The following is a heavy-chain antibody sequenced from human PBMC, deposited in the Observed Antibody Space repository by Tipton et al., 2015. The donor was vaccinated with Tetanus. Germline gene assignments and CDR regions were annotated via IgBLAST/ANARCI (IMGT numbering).Heavy chain of an antibody. CDR1: GGSVRSGDYY. J-gene: IGHJ5*02. CDR2: VSYSGRT. D-gene: IGHD2/OR15-2a*01. Sequence: LRLSCTVSGGSVRSGDYYWNWIRQPPGKGLEWLGNVSYSGRTNSNYSLKSRITISQDTSKNQFSLRLGSVTAADTAVYYCARAKIEVPKKGPCFSWGQRSLVIVSS. V-gene: IGHV4-61*08. CDR3: ARAKIEVPKKGPCFS.